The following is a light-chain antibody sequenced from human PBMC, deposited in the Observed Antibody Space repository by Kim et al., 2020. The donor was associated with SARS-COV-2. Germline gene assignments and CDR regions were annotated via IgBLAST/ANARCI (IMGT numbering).Light chain of an antibody. V-gene: IGLV2-23*01. J-gene: IGLJ2*01. CDR2: EGS. CDR3: CSYAGSSTHVV. CDR1: RSDVGSYNL. Sequence: QSITISCTGTRSDVGSYNLVSWYQQHPGKAPKRMIYEGSKRPSGVSNRFSGSKSGNTASLTISGLQAEDEADYYCCSYAGSSTHVVFGGGTQLTVL.